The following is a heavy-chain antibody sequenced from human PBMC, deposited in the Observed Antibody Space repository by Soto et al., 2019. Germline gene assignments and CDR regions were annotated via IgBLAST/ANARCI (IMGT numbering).Heavy chain of an antibody. CDR3: ARVAYCGGDCYRGFDP. CDR2: IYHSGST. J-gene: IGHJ5*02. D-gene: IGHD2-21*02. V-gene: IGHV4-30-2*01. Sequence: QLQLQESGSGLVKPSQTLSLTCAVSGGSISSGGYSWSWIRQPPGKGLEWIGYIYHSGSTYYNPSLKRRVTISVDRSKTQFSLKLSSVTAADTAVYYCARVAYCGGDCYRGFDPWGQGTLVTVSS. CDR1: GGSISSGGYS.